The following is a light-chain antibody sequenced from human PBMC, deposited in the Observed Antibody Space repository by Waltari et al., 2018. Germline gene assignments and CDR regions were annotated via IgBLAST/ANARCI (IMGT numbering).Light chain of an antibody. V-gene: IGKV4-1*01. J-gene: IGKJ2*01. CDR2: WAS. Sequence: DIVMTQSPVSLPVSLGETASITCKSSQSVLYSSNNKNYLAWYQQKPGQPPKLLIYWASTRESGVPDRFSGSGSGTDFTLTISSLQAEDVAVYYCQQYYSSPLTFGQGTKLEI. CDR1: QSVLYSSNNKNY. CDR3: QQYYSSPLT.